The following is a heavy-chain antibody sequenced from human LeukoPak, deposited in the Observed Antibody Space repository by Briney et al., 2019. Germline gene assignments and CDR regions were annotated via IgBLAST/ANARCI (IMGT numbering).Heavy chain of an antibody. CDR3: ARRLRKYYFDY. V-gene: IGHV4-39*07. Sequence: SETLSLTCTVSGGSISSSSYYWGWIRQPPGKGLEWIGSIYYSGSTYYNPSLKSRVTTSVDTSKNQFSLKLSSVTAADTAVYYCARRLRKYYFDYWGQGTLVTVSS. CDR1: GGSISSSSYY. J-gene: IGHJ4*02. D-gene: IGHD4-17*01. CDR2: IYYSGST.